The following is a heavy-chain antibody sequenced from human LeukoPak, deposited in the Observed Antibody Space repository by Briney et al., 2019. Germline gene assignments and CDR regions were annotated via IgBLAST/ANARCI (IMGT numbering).Heavy chain of an antibody. Sequence: SETLSLTCTVSGGSISSYYWSWIRQPPGKGLEWLGYIYYSGSTNYNPSLKSRVTISVDTSKNQFSLKLSSVTAADTAVYYCSRHAKTYYGSGSYSTNFDYWGQGTLVTVSS. CDR3: SRHAKTYYGSGSYSTNFDY. J-gene: IGHJ4*02. CDR1: GGSISSYY. CDR2: IYYSGST. D-gene: IGHD3-10*01. V-gene: IGHV4-59*08.